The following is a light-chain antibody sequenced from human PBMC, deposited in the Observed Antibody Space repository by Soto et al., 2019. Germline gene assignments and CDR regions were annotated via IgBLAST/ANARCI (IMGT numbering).Light chain of an antibody. V-gene: IGLV2-14*02. CDR3: CSYTITSTLV. Sequence: QSVLTQPASVSGSPGQSITISCTGTSSDIGSDKLISWYQHHPGRAPKIMIYEAFKRPSGVSDRFSGSRAGNTASLTISGLRAEDEADYYCCSYTITSTLVFGTGTKLTVL. J-gene: IGLJ1*01. CDR2: EAF. CDR1: SSDIGSDKL.